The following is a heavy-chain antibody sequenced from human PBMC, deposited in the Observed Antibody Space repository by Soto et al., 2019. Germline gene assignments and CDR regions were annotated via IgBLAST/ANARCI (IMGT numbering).Heavy chain of an antibody. D-gene: IGHD3-16*02. CDR2: IYYSGST. J-gene: IGHJ4*02. Sequence: SETLSLTCAVSGYSISSGYYWGWIRQPPGKGLEWIGSIYYSGSTYYNPSLKSRVTISVDTSKNQFSLKLSSVTAADTAVYYCARLRDMITFGGVIVIPGGLFDYWGQGTLVTVS. V-gene: IGHV4-38-2*01. CDR1: GYSISSGYY. CDR3: ARLRDMITFGGVIVIPGGLFDY.